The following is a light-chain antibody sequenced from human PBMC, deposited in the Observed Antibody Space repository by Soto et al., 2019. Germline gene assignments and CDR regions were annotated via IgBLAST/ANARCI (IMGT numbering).Light chain of an antibody. CDR2: VNS. CDR3: LSYDGSLSGWV. Sequence: QSVLTQPPSVSGAPGQRVTISCTGSSSNIGAGYGVHWYQQLPGTAPKLLIYVNSNRPSGVPDRFSGSKSGTSASLAITGLRAEDEADYYCLSYDGSLSGWVFGGGTKLTVL. CDR1: SSNIGAGYG. V-gene: IGLV1-40*01. J-gene: IGLJ3*02.